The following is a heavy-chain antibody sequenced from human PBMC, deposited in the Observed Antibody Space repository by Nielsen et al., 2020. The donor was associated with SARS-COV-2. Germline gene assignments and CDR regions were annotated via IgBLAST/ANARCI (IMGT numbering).Heavy chain of an antibody. V-gene: IGHV3-23*01. CDR2: ISGSSGST. CDR3: AKHFTMVRGRIDY. CDR1: GFTFSSYA. J-gene: IGHJ4*02. D-gene: IGHD3-10*01. Sequence: GGSLRLSCAASGFTFSSYAMSWVRQAPGKGLEWVSAISGSSGSTYYADSVKGRFTISRDNSKNTLYLQMNSLRAEDTAVYYCAKHFTMVRGRIDYWGQGTLVTVSS.